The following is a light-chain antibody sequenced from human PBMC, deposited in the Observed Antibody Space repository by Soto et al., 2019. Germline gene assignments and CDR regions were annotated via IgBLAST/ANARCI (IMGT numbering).Light chain of an antibody. V-gene: IGKV3-15*01. J-gene: IGKJ5*01. CDR1: QSVADN. CDR2: GAS. CDR3: QQYNYWPIT. Sequence: EVVMTQSPATLSVTPGERVTLSCRSSQSVADNLAWFQQKPGQGPRLLIYGASTRATGIPARFSGSGSETDFTLTVSSLRSEDSAVYCCQQYNYWPITFGQGTRLEI.